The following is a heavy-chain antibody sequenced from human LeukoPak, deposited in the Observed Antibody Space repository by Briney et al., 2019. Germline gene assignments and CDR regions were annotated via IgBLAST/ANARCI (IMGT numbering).Heavy chain of an antibody. CDR2: ISYDGSNK. J-gene: IGHJ5*02. D-gene: IGHD5-12*01. CDR1: GFTFSSYA. Sequence: PGGSLRLSCAASGFTFSSYAMHWVRQAPGKGLEWVAVISYDGSNKYYADSVKGRFTISRDNSKNTLYLQMNSLRAEDTAVYYCARDPWLRSGWFDPWGQGTLVTVSS. V-gene: IGHV3-30*04. CDR3: ARDPWLRSGWFDP.